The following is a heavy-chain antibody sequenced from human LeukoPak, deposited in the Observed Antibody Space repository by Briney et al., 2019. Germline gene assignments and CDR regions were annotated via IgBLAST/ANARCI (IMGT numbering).Heavy chain of an antibody. CDR2: IIPIFGTA. V-gene: IGHV1-69*13. CDR3: ATAGYLTYYYGSGSSVAYRY. J-gene: IGHJ4*02. CDR1: GGTFSSYA. Sequence: ASVKVSCKASGGTFSSYAISWVRQAPGQGLEWMGGIIPIFGTANYAQKFQGRVTITADESTSTAYMELSSLRSEDTAVYYCATAGYLTYYYGSGSSVAYRYWGQGTLVTVSS. D-gene: IGHD3-10*01.